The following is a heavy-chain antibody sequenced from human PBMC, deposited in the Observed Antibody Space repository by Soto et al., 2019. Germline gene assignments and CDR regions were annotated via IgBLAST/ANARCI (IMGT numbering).Heavy chain of an antibody. CDR1: GASIITDHYF. J-gene: IGHJ4*02. CDR3: ARRRASDYGGNHHPYYFDR. V-gene: IGHV4-39*01. CDR2: ISYSGRT. D-gene: IGHD4-17*01. Sequence: XETLPRTCTVSGASIITDHYFWVWIRQSPSRVLELIGSISYSGRTYDNPSLQSRVTISIDASKNQFSLKLTSVTTADTAVYYCARRRASDYGGNHHPYYFDRWAQGALVTVSS.